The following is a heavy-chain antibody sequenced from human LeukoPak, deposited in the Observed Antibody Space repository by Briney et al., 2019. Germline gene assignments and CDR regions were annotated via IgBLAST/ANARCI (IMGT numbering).Heavy chain of an antibody. J-gene: IGHJ4*02. Sequence: ASVKVSCKASGYTFTGYYMHWVRQAPGQGLEWTGWINPNSGGTNYAQKFQGRVTMTRDTSISTAYMELSRLRSDDTAVYYCARPYYDFWSGYYTARYWGQGTLVTVSS. V-gene: IGHV1-2*02. CDR3: ARPYYDFWSGYYTARY. CDR2: INPNSGGT. CDR1: GYTFTGYY. D-gene: IGHD3-3*01.